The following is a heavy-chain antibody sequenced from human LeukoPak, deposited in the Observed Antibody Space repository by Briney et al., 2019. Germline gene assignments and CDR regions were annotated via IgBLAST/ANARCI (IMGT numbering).Heavy chain of an antibody. V-gene: IGHV1-24*01. D-gene: IGHD3-22*01. J-gene: IGHJ4*02. CDR2: FDPEDGET. CDR3: ATMKDYYDSSGYFTGRLPSDY. CDR1: GYTLTELS. Sequence: ASVKVSCKVSGYTLTELSMHWVRQAPGKGLEWMGGFDPEDGETIYAQKFQGRVTMTEDTSTDTASMELSSLRSEDTAVYYCATMKDYYDSSGYFTGRLPSDYWGQGTLVTVSS.